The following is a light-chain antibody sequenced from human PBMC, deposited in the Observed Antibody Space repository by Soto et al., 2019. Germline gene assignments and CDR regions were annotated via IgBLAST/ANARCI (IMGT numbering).Light chain of an antibody. CDR1: QSISSY. CDR3: QQSYSTPSIT. V-gene: IGKV1-39*01. Sequence: DIQMTQSPSSLSASVGDIVTITFRASQSISSYLNWYQQKPGKAPKLLIYAASSLQSGVPSRFSGSGSGTDFTLTISSLQPEDFATYYCQQSYSTPSITFGQGTRLEIK. J-gene: IGKJ5*01. CDR2: AAS.